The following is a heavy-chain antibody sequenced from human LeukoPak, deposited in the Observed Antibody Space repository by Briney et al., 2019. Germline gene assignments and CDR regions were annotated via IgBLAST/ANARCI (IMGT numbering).Heavy chain of an antibody. CDR2: INPNSGGT. Sequence: ASVKVSCKASGYTFTGYYMHWVRQAPGQGLEWMGWINPNSGGTNYAQKFQGMVTMTRDTSISTAYMELSRLRSDDTAVYYCARLMIEYYDSSGYSDFWGQGTLVTVSS. V-gene: IGHV1-2*02. CDR1: GYTFTGYY. D-gene: IGHD3-22*01. CDR3: ARLMIEYYDSSGYSDF. J-gene: IGHJ4*02.